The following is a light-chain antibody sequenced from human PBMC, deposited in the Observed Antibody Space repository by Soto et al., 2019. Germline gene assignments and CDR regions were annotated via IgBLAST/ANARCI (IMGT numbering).Light chain of an antibody. CDR1: QSVGGY. CDR2: DAS. CDR3: HQRSNWPPLT. V-gene: IGKV3-11*01. J-gene: IGKJ4*02. Sequence: EIVLTQSPATLSLSPGERATLSCRASQSVGGYLDWYQQKPGQAPRLLIYDASNRASGIPARFSGSGSGTDFTRTISSLEPEDLAVYYWHQRSNWPPLTFGGGTKVEIK.